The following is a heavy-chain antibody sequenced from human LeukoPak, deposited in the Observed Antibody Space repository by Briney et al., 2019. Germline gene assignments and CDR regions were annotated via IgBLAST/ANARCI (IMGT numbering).Heavy chain of an antibody. CDR2: IYYSGST. V-gene: IGHV4-59*01. CDR1: GGSISSYY. CDR3: ARDSSPTQY. Sequence: SETLSLTCTVSGGSISSYYWSWIRQPPGKGLEWIGYIYYSGSTNYNPSLKSRVTISVDTSKNQFSLKLSSVTAAYTAVYYCARDSSPTQYWGQGTLVTVSS. J-gene: IGHJ4*02.